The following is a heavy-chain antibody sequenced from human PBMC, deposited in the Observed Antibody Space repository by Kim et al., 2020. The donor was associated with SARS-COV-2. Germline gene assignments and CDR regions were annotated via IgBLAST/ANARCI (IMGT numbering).Heavy chain of an antibody. CDR2: IYYSGST. CDR1: GGSISSYY. CDR3: ARRGNTSWDNWFDP. J-gene: IGHJ5*02. D-gene: IGHD2-2*01. V-gene: IGHV4-59*08. Sequence: SETLSLTCSVSGGSISSYYWSWIRQPPGKGLEWIGYIYYSGSTNYNPSLKSRVTISVDTSKNQFSLKLSSVTAADTAMYYCARRGNTSWDNWFDPWGQGTLVTVSS.